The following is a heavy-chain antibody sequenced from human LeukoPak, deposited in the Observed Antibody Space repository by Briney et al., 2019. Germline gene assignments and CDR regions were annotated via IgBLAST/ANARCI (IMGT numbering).Heavy chain of an antibody. CDR2: INPNSGGT. D-gene: IGHD3-22*01. V-gene: IGHV1-2*02. Sequence: ASVKVSCKASGYTFTGYYMHWVRQAPGQGLEWMGWINPNSGGTNYAQKFQGRVTMTRDTSISTAYMELSRLRSDDTAVYYCARSPIRDSSGYYFGYWGQGTLVTVSS. J-gene: IGHJ4*02. CDR3: ARSPIRDSSGYYFGY. CDR1: GYTFTGYY.